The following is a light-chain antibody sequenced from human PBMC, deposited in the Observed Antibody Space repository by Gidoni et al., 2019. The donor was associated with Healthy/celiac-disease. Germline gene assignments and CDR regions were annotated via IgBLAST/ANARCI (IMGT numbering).Light chain of an antibody. V-gene: IGKV3-11*01. CDR2: DAS. Sequence: ETVLTQSPATLSLSPGERATLSCRASQSVSSYLAWYQQKPGQAPRLLIYDASNRATGIPARFSGSGSGTDFTLTIRSLEPEDFAVYYCQQRSNWPPSITFGQGTRLEIK. CDR3: QQRSNWPPSIT. CDR1: QSVSSY. J-gene: IGKJ5*01.